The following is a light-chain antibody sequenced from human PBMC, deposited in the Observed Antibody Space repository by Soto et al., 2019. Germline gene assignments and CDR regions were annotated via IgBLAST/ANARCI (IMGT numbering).Light chain of an antibody. CDR3: QVFDNSLFT. CDR1: QSVDSTY. V-gene: IGKV3-20*01. Sequence: DIVLTQSPGTLSLSPGERATLSCKSSQSVDSTYLAWYQQKAGQAPRLLVYGAYSRATGIPDRFGGSGSGTDFTLTISRLEPEDFAVYYCQVFDNSLFTFGQGTKLEIK. CDR2: GAY. J-gene: IGKJ2*01.